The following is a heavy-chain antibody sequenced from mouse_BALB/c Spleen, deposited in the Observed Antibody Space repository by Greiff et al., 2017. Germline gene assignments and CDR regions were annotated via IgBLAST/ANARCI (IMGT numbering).Heavy chain of an antibody. D-gene: IGHD2-3*01. CDR1: GYTFSSYW. Sequence: QVQLQQSGAELMKPGASVKISCKATGYTFSSYWIEWVKQRPGHGLEWIGEILPGSGSTNYNEKFKGKATFTADTSSNTAYMQLSSLTSEDSAVYYCARYEGYEYFDVWGAGTTVTVSS. CDR2: ILPGSGST. V-gene: IGHV1-9*01. CDR3: ARYEGYEYFDV. J-gene: IGHJ1*01.